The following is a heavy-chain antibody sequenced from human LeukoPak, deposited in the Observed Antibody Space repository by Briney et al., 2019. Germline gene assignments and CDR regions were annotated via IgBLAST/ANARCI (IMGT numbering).Heavy chain of an antibody. Sequence: ASVKVSCKASGYTFTGYYMHWVRQAPGQGLEWMGWINPNSGGTNYAQKFQGRVTMTRNTSISTAYMELSSLRSEDTAVYYCASEMTTYDFWSGYYNYYYYYGMDVWGQGTTVTVSS. CDR3: ASEMTTYDFWSGYYNYYYYYGMDV. V-gene: IGHV1-2*02. J-gene: IGHJ6*02. CDR2: INPNSGGT. D-gene: IGHD3-3*01. CDR1: GYTFTGYY.